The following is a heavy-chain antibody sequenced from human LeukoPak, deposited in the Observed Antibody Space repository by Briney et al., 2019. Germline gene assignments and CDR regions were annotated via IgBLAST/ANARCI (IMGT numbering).Heavy chain of an antibody. CDR1: GFTFDDYA. J-gene: IGHJ4*02. Sequence: PGGSLRLSCAASGFTFDDYAMHWVRQAPGKGLEWVSGISWNSGSIGYADSVKGRFTISRDNAKNSLYLQMNSLRAEDTAVYYCARAGYDFWSGYPGPADYWGQGTLVTVSS. V-gene: IGHV3-9*01. CDR2: ISWNSGSI. D-gene: IGHD3-3*01. CDR3: ARAGYDFWSGYPGPADY.